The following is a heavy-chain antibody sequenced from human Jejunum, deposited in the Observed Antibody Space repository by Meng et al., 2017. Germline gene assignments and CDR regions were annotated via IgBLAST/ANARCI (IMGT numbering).Heavy chain of an antibody. V-gene: IGHV3-11*01. CDR2: IAPSGSTI. CDR1: GFTFSDYQ. CDR3: ARGCTRPDY. D-gene: IGHD2-2*01. J-gene: IGHJ4*02. Sequence: QVTRVGSGGGLVKPGGSLRLSCAASGFTFSDYQMSWIRQAPGKRLEWVSCIAPSGSTIYYADSVGGRFTFSRDNAKNSLYLQMNSLRVEDTAVYYCARGCTRPDYWGQGTLVTVSS.